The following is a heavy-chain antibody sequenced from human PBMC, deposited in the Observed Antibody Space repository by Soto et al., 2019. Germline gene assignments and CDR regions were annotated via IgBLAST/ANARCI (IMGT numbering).Heavy chain of an antibody. CDR2: IIPIFGTA. CDR1: GGTFSRHA. J-gene: IGHJ4*02. V-gene: IGHV1-69*01. CDR3: ARGWGYDSNDYYYAY. Sequence: QVQLVQSGAEVRKPGSSVEVSCKASGGTFSRHAISWVRQAPGQGLEGMGGIIPIFGTANHAQKFQGRVTIIEDESTSTVYMELSSLRSEDTAMYYCARGWGYDSNDYYYAYWGQGTLVIVSS. D-gene: IGHD3-22*01.